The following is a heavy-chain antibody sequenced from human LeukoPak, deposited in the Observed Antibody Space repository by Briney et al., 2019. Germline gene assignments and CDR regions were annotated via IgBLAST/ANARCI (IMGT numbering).Heavy chain of an antibody. CDR2: IYSGDST. D-gene: IGHD2-15*01. Sequence: GGSLRLSCAASGFTFSSYSINWVRQAPGKGLEWVSVIYSGDSTYYADSVKGRFTISRDNSRNTFYLHMNNLRAGDTAIYYCARVEGGGLPRWYWGQGILVTVSS. J-gene: IGHJ4*02. CDR1: GFTFSSYS. CDR3: ARVEGGGLPRWY. V-gene: IGHV3-66*01.